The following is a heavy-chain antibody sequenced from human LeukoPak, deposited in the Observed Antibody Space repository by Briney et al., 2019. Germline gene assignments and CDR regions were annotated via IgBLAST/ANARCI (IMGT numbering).Heavy chain of an antibody. CDR1: GFTFDDYA. D-gene: IGHD2-2*01. CDR2: ISWNSGSI. V-gene: IGHV3-9*03. Sequence: GGSLRLSCAASGFTFDDYAMHWVRQAPGKGLEWVSGISWNSGSIGYADSVKGRFTISRDNAKNSLYLQMNSLRAEDMALYYCAKDLHGGGGSTSGPLDIWGQGTMVTVSS. CDR3: AKDLHGGGGSTSGPLDI. J-gene: IGHJ3*02.